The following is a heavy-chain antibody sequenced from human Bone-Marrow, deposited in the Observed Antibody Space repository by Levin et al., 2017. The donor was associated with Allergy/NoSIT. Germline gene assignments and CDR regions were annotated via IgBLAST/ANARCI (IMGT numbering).Heavy chain of an antibody. J-gene: IGHJ4*02. V-gene: IGHV3-11*01. CDR2: ISSSGNLK. Sequence: AGGSLRLSCTASGFSFGDFYMTWIRQAPGKGLEWVSDISSSGNLKQYADSVKGRFTISRDNAKNSLYLGVNSLRAEDTAGDYCARVDFVGSSAFFDSWGQGTLVAVSS. D-gene: IGHD6-6*01. CDR3: ARVDFVGSSAFFDS. CDR1: GFSFGDFY.